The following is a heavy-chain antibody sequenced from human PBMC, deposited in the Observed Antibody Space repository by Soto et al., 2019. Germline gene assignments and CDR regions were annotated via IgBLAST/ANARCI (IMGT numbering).Heavy chain of an antibody. J-gene: IGHJ4*02. V-gene: IGHV1-24*01. CDR1: GYTLTELS. CDR2: FDPEDGET. Sequence: GASVKVSCKVSGYTLTELSMHWVRQAPGKGLEWMGGFDPEDGETIYAQKFQGRVTMTEDTSTDTAYMELSSLRSEDTAVYYCATLYYDYIWGSYRYRFDYWGQGTLVTVSS. D-gene: IGHD3-16*02. CDR3: ATLYYDYIWGSYRYRFDY.